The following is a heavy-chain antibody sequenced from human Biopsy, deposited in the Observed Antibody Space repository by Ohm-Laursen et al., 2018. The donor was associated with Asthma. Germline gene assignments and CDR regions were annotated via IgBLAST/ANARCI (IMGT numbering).Heavy chain of an antibody. CDR2: ISYDGSSI. J-gene: IGHJ4*02. Sequence: SLRLSCSASRFTYEMHWVRQAPGKGLEWVAVISYDGSSIYYADSVKGRFTISRDNSKNTLSLQMNSLTAEDTAVYYCAREGVAGPDLEEWGQGTLVTVSS. CDR1: RFTYE. D-gene: IGHD6-19*01. CDR3: AREGVAGPDLEE. V-gene: IGHV3-30-3*01.